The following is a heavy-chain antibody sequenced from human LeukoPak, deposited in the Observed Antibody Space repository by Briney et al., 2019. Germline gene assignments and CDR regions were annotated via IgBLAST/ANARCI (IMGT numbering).Heavy chain of an antibody. CDR2: IGDSGGNT. CDR3: AKGSSASCCSALDW. J-gene: IGHJ4*02. D-gene: IGHD2-15*01. V-gene: IGHV3-23*01. CDR1: GFSFSNYA. Sequence: GGSLRLSCAASGFSFSNYAMTWVRQAPGRGLEWVSVIGDSGGNTFYADSVKGRFTISRDNSKNTLYLQMNSLKAEDTAVYSCAKGSSASCCSALDWWGQGTLVTVSS.